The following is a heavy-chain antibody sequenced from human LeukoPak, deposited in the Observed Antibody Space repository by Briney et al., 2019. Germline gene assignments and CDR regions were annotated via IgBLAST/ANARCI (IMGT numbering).Heavy chain of an antibody. CDR1: GGSISSYY. D-gene: IGHD2-2*01. J-gene: IGHJ6*03. CDR3: ARENRYCSSTSCSYYYYMDV. Sequence: SETLSLTCTVSGGSISSYYWSWIRQPPGKGLEWIGYFYYSGSTNYNPSLKSRVTISVDTSKNQFSLKLSSVTAADTAVYYCARENRYCSSTSCSYYYYMDVWGKGTTVTVSS. CDR2: FYYSGST. V-gene: IGHV4-59*01.